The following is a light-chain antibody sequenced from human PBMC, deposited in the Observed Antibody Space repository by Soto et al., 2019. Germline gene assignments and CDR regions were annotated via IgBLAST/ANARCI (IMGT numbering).Light chain of an antibody. CDR1: QSVSNNY. V-gene: IGKV3-20*01. Sequence: EIVLTQSPGTLSLSPRERATLSCRASQSVSNNYLAWYQQKPGQAPRLLIYGASSRATGIPDRFSGSGSGTDFTLTISRLEPEDFAVYYCQQYGSSPPWTFGQRTKVAIK. CDR3: QQYGSSPPWT. CDR2: GAS. J-gene: IGKJ1*01.